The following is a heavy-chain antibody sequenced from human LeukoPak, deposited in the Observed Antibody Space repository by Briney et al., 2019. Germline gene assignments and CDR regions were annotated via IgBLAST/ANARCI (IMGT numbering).Heavy chain of an antibody. J-gene: IGHJ3*02. CDR1: GFTFSSYS. CDR3: AREVDSSGFDAFAI. Sequence: GGSLTLTCAASGFTFSSYSMNWVRQAPGKGLEGGSSISISSSSIYYADSVKGRFTISRDNATNSLYLQMNSLRADDTAVYYCAREVDSSGFDAFAIWGQGTMVTVSS. CDR2: ISISSSSI. D-gene: IGHD6-19*01. V-gene: IGHV3-21*01.